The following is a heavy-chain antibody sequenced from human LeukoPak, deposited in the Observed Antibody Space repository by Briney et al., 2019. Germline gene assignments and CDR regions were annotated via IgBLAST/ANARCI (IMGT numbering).Heavy chain of an antibody. J-gene: IGHJ4*02. CDR2: ISSSSSYI. Sequence: GGSLRLSCAASGFTFSSYSMKWVRQAPGKGLEWVSSISSSSSYIHYADSVKGRFTISRDNAKNSLYLQMNSLRAEDTAVYYCARDPDLYYFDYWGQGTLVTVSS. CDR3: ARDPDLYYFDY. CDR1: GFTFSSYS. V-gene: IGHV3-21*01.